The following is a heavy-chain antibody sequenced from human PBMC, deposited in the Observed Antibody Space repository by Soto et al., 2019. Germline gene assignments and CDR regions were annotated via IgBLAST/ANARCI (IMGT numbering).Heavy chain of an antibody. CDR1: GGSISSGGCS. V-gene: IGHV4-30-2*01. CDR2: IYHSGST. Sequence: QLQLQESGSGLVKPSQTLSLTCAVSGGSISSGGCSWSWIRQPPGKGLEWIGYIYHSGSTYYNPSLKSRVTISVDRSKKQFSLKLSSVTAADTAVYYCARHRETYDYVWGSYRDDAFDIWGQGTMVTVSS. D-gene: IGHD3-16*02. J-gene: IGHJ3*02. CDR3: ARHRETYDYVWGSYRDDAFDI.